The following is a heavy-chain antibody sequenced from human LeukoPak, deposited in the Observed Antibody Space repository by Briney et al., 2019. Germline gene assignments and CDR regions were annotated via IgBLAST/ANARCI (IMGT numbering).Heavy chain of an antibody. J-gene: IGHJ3*02. V-gene: IGHV4-39*07. CDR2: IYYSVST. CDR3: ARMRADDILTGRDAFDI. D-gene: IGHD3-9*01. Sequence: SETLSLTCTVSGGSISSSNYNWGWIRQPPGKGLEWIGSIYYSVSTYYNPSLKSRVTISVDTSKNQFSLKLSSVTAADTAVYHCARMRADDILTGRDAFDIWGQGTMVTVSS. CDR1: GGSISSSNYN.